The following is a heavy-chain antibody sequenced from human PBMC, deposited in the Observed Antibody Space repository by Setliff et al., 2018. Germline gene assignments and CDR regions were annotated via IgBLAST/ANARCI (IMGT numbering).Heavy chain of an antibody. D-gene: IGHD6-13*01. CDR2: IYYSGST. V-gene: IGHV4-59*08. Sequence: SETLSLTCTVFGGSISSYYWSWIRQPPGKGLEWIGYIYYSGSTNYNPSLKSRVTISVDTSKNQFSLKLSSVTAADSAVYYCARHRIAAAVHMDVWGKGTTVTVSS. CDR3: ARHRIAAAVHMDV. J-gene: IGHJ6*03. CDR1: GGSISSYY.